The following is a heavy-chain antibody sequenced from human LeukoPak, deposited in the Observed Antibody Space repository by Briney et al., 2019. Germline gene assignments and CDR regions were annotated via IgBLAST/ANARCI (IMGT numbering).Heavy chain of an antibody. CDR3: ASLYDFWSGYFDY. CDR1: GFTFSNYA. D-gene: IGHD3-3*01. J-gene: IGHJ4*02. V-gene: IGHV3-23*01. Sequence: GGSLRLSCAASGFTFSNYAMSWVRQAPGKGLERVSAISSGAGSTYYADSVRGRFTISRDNSKNTLYLQMNSLRAEDTAVYYCASLYDFWSGYFDYWGQGTLVTVSS. CDR2: ISSGAGST.